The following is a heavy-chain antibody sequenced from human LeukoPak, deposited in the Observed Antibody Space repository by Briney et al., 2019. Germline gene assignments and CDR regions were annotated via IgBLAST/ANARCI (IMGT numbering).Heavy chain of an antibody. CDR2: INHSGST. CDR1: GGSFSGYY. V-gene: IGHV4-34*01. CDR3: ARLGPLPMVRGVIPYYFDY. Sequence: KASETLSLTCAVYGGSFSGYYWSWIRQPPGKGLEWIGEINHSGSTNYNPSLKSRVTISVDTSKNQFSLKLSSVTAADTAVYYCARLGPLPMVRGVIPYYFDYWGQGTLVTVSS. J-gene: IGHJ4*02. D-gene: IGHD3-10*01.